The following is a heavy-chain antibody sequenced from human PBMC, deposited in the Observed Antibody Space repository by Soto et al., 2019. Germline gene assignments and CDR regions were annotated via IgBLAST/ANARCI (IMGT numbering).Heavy chain of an antibody. Sequence: GGSLRLSCAASGFTFSDYYMSWIRQAPGKGLEWVSYIGSSSSYTNYADSVKGRFTISRDNAKNSLYLQMNILRAEDTAVYYCAGLRRDTAMYWFDAWGQGTLVTVSS. D-gene: IGHD5-18*01. V-gene: IGHV3-11*06. J-gene: IGHJ5*02. CDR2: IGSSSSYT. CDR1: GFTFSDYY. CDR3: AGLRRDTAMYWFDA.